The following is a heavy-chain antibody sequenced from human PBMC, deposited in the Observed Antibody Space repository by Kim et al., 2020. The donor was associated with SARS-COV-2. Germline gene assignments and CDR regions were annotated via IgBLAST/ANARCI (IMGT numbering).Heavy chain of an antibody. D-gene: IGHD3-10*01. J-gene: IGHJ5*02. V-gene: IGHV7-4-1*02. Sequence: ASVKVSCKASGYTFTSYAMNWVRQAPGQGLEWMGWINTNTGNPTYAQGFTGRFVFSLDTSVSTAYLQISSLKAEDTAVYYCARDITMVRENWFDPWGQGTLVTVSS. CDR2: INTNTGNP. CDR3: ARDITMVRENWFDP. CDR1: GYTFTSYA.